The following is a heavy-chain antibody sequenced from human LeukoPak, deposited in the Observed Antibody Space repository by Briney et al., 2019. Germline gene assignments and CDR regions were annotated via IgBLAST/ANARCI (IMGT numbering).Heavy chain of an antibody. Sequence: GGSLRLSCAASGFTLSNYAMSWVRQAPGQRLEWVSTISDSGGSTYYADSVKGRFTLSRDNSKRTLSLQMNSLRADDTAVYYCATHNFDYWGQGTLVTVSS. CDR1: GFTLSNYA. CDR2: ISDSGGST. V-gene: IGHV3-23*01. CDR3: ATHNFDY. J-gene: IGHJ4*02.